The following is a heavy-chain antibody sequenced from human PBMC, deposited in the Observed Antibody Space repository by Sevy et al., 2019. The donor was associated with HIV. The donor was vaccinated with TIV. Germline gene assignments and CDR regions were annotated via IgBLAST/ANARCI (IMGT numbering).Heavy chain of an antibody. Sequence: GGSLRLPCAASGFTFSSYAMSWVRQAPGKGLEWVSAISGSGGSTYYAASVKGRFTISRDNSKNTLYLQMNSLRAEDTAVYYCAKDGSSGSYGGAFDIWGQGTMVTVSS. D-gene: IGHD1-26*01. CDR3: AKDGSSGSYGGAFDI. CDR1: GFTFSSYA. V-gene: IGHV3-23*01. CDR2: ISGSGGST. J-gene: IGHJ3*02.